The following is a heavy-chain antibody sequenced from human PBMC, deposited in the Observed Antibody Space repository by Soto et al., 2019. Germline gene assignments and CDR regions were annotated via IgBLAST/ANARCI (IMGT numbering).Heavy chain of an antibody. CDR1: GYTFTSYD. J-gene: IGHJ3*02. CDR2: MNPNSGNT. V-gene: IGHV1-8*01. Sequence: ASVKVSCKASGYTFTSYDINWVRQATGQGLEWMGWMNPNSGNTGYAQKFQGRVTMTRNTSISTAYMELSSLRSEDTAAYYCARGQGLLDAFDIWGQGTMVTVSS. CDR3: ARGQGLLDAFDI.